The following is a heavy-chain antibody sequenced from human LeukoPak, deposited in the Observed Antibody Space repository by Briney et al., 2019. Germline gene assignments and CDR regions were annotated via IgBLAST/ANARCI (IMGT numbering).Heavy chain of an antibody. Sequence: SQTLSLTCTVSGGSISSGGYYWSWIRQHPGKGLEWIGYIYYSGSTYYNPSLKSQVTISVDTSKNQFSLKLSSVTAADTAVYYCARVYSSSWPDFDPWGQGTLVTVSS. V-gene: IGHV4-31*01. CDR3: ARVYSSSWPDFDP. CDR2: IYYSGST. J-gene: IGHJ5*02. D-gene: IGHD6-13*01. CDR1: GGSISSGGYY.